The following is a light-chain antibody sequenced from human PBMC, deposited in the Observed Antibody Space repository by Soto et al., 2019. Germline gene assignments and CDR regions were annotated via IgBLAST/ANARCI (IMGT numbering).Light chain of an antibody. V-gene: IGLV4-69*01. CDR3: QTWGTGGDVV. Sequence: QPVLTRSPSGSASLGASVKLTCTLIRGHSTYAIAWHQQQPEKGPRYLMKLNSDGRHSKGDGIPDRFSGTSSVAERYLNISSLQSEDEDDYDCQTWGTGGDVVFGGGTKLTAL. CDR1: RGHSTYA. J-gene: IGLJ2*01. CDR2: LNSDGRH.